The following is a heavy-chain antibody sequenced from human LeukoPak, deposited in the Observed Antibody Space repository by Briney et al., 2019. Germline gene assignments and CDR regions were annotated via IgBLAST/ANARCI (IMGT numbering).Heavy chain of an antibody. CDR2: ISSSSSYI. CDR1: GFTFSSYS. V-gene: IGHV3-21*01. Sequence: GGSLRLSCAASGFTFSSYSMNWVRQAPGKGLEWVSSISSSSSYIYYADSVKGRFTISRDNAKNSLYLQMNSLRAEDTAVYYCAREVVVATGHYYYGMDVWGQGTTVTVSS. D-gene: IGHD5-12*01. J-gene: IGHJ6*02. CDR3: AREVVVATGHYYYGMDV.